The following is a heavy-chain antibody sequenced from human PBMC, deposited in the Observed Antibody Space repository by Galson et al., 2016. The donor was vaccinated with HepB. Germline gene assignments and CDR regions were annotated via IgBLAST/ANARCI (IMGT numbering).Heavy chain of an antibody. CDR1: EFPFSTYG. V-gene: IGHV3-30*18. CDR2: ISYDGSLK. J-gene: IGHJ4*02. D-gene: IGHD2-8*02. Sequence: SLRLSCAASEFPFSTYGMHWVRQAPGKGLEWVSAISYDGSLKYYADSVKGRFTISRDNSKNTLYLQMNSLRAEDTAVYYCAKGGPGVLVEEGLSWGQGTLVTVSA. CDR3: AKGGPGVLVEEGLS.